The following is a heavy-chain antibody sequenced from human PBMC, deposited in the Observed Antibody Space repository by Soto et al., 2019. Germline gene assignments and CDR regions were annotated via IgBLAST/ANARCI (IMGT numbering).Heavy chain of an antibody. CDR3: ARDSELLGYCTNGVCPIDY. CDR2: ISAYNGNT. Sequence: GASVKVSCKASGYTFTSYGISWVRQAPGQGLEWMRWISAYNGNTNYAQKLQGRVTMTTDTSTSTAYMELRSLRSDDTAVYYCARDSELLGYCTNGVCPIDYWGQGTLVTVSS. CDR1: GYTFTSYG. J-gene: IGHJ4*02. D-gene: IGHD2-8*01. V-gene: IGHV1-18*01.